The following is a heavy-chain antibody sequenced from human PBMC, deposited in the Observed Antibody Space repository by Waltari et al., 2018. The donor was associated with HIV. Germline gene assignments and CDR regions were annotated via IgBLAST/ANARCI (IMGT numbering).Heavy chain of an antibody. V-gene: IGHV1-69*12. CDR3: ARTDTHF. J-gene: IGHJ4*02. Sequence: QVQLVQSGAEMEKPGSSVNVSCKASGGTLGNYGINWVRQAPGQGLEWMGGIIPIFGTTNLAQKYQGRVTISADEFTSTVYMELSSLRSEDTAVYHCARTDTHFWGQGTLVTVSS. CDR2: IIPIFGTT. CDR1: GGTLGNYG.